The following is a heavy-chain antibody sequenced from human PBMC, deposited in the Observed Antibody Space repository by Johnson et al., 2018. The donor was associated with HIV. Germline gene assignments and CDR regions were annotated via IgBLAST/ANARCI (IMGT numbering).Heavy chain of an antibody. Sequence: VQLVESGGGLVEPGGSLRLSCTASGFSFGDYYMGWIRQAPGKGLEWVSVIYSGGNTYYSDSVKGRFTISRDNSKNTLYLQMNSLRAEDTAVYYCARQTLRAFDIWGQGTMVTVSS. CDR2: IYSGGNT. CDR1: GFSFGDYY. CDR3: ARQTLRAFDI. V-gene: IGHV3-66*02. J-gene: IGHJ3*02.